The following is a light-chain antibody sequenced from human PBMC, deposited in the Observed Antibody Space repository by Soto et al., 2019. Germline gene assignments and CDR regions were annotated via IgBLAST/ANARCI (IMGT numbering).Light chain of an antibody. CDR2: GAS. Sequence: MHVTQSPSTLSAYVGGRVTITCRASQSVGTWVAWYQQKPGKAPKLLIYGASNLESGVPSRFSGSGSGTEFTLTITTLQPDDFATYFCQLYNRNMWSFGPGTKVDI. CDR1: QSVGTW. CDR3: QLYNRNMWS. J-gene: IGKJ1*01. V-gene: IGKV1-5*01.